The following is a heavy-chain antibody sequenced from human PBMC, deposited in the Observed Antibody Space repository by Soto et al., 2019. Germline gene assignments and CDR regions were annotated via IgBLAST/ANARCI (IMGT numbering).Heavy chain of an antibody. CDR1: GFTFSSYW. CDR2: IKADGSEK. J-gene: IGHJ6*03. CDR3: ARQMTTVTNYYYDYMDV. Sequence: EVQLVESGGDLVQPGGSLRLSCAASGFTFSSYWMTWVRQAPGKGLEWVANIKADGSEKYYVDSMKGRFTISRDNAKNSLYLQMNSLGAEDTDVYYCARQMTTVTNYYYDYMDVWGKGTTVTVSS. D-gene: IGHD4-4*01. V-gene: IGHV3-7*01.